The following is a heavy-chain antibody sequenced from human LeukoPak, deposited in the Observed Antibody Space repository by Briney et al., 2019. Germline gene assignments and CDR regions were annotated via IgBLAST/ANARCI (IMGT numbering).Heavy chain of an antibody. V-gene: IGHV4-39*07. Sequence: SETLSLTCTVSGGSISSSSYYWGWIRQPPGKGLEWIGSIYYSGSTYYNPSLKSRVTISVDTSKNQFSLKLSSVTAADTAVYFCARDPGLGFDYLFRSYWGHGVLVTVSS. CDR2: IYYSGST. CDR1: GGSISSSSYY. J-gene: IGHJ4*01. CDR3: ARDPGLGFDYLFRSY. D-gene: IGHD4/OR15-4a*01.